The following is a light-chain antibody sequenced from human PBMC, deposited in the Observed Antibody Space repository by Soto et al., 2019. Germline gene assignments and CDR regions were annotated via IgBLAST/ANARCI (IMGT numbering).Light chain of an antibody. Sequence: EIVLTQSPATLSLSPGERATLYCRASQSVSSYLAWYQQKPGQAPRLLIYDASNRATGIPARFSGSGSGTDFTLTISSLEPEDFAVYYCQQRSRWWTFGQGTKVDIK. J-gene: IGKJ1*01. CDR1: QSVSSY. CDR3: QQRSRWWT. CDR2: DAS. V-gene: IGKV3-11*01.